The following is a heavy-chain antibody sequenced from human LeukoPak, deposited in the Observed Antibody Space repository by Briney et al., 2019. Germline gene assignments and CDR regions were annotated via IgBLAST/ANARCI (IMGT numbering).Heavy chain of an antibody. Sequence: SETLSLTCAVYGGSFSGYYWSWIRRPPGKGLEWIGEINHSGSTNYNPSLKSRVTISVDTSKNQFSLKLSSVTAADTAVYYCARFRSSNWFDPWGQGTLVTVSS. CDR1: GGSFSGYY. CDR3: ARFRSSNWFDP. D-gene: IGHD3-10*01. CDR2: INHSGST. V-gene: IGHV4-34*01. J-gene: IGHJ5*02.